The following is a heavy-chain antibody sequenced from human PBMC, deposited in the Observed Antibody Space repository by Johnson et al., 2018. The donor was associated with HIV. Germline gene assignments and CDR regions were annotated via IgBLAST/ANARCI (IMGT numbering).Heavy chain of an antibody. D-gene: IGHD6-13*01. J-gene: IGHJ3*02. Sequence: VYLVESGGGLVQPGPSLRLSCPASGFTFRRHCMSWVRQAPEKGLECVANIKQDGSERYYVDSVKGRFTISIDNSQNTLSLQMNSLRAEDTALYYCAKDGYSSSWYPYAFDIWGQGTMVTVSS. CDR2: IKQDGSER. V-gene: IGHV3-7*03. CDR3: AKDGYSSSWYPYAFDI. CDR1: GFTFRRHC.